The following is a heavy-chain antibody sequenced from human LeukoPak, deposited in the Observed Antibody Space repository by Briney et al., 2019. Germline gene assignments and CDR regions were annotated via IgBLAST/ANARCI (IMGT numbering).Heavy chain of an antibody. J-gene: IGHJ4*02. CDR1: GFTFNTYS. CDR2: IDSSGGYM. V-gene: IGHV3-21*04. D-gene: IGHD3-10*01. CDR3: ARPYGSGSYNY. Sequence: GGSLRLSCEASGFTFNTYSMNWARQAPGKGLEWVSSIDSSGGYMFYADSVKGRFIISRDNAKDSLYLQMNSLRAEDTALYYCARPYGSGSYNYWGQGTLVTVSS.